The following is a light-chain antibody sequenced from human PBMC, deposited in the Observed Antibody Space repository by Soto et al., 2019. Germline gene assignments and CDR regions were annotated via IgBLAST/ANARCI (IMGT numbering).Light chain of an antibody. Sequence: QSALTQPASVSGSPGQSITISCTGTSSDIGRFNYVSWYQQHPGKVPKLMIYEVSNRPSGVSNRFSGSKSGNTASLTISGIQAEDEDDYYCSSHTSRNTQLLGRGTKQTVL. J-gene: IGLJ3*02. CDR1: SSDIGRFNY. CDR3: SSHTSRNTQL. CDR2: EVS. V-gene: IGLV2-14*01.